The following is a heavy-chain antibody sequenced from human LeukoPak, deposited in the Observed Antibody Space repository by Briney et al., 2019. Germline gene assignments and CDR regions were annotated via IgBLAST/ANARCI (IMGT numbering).Heavy chain of an antibody. V-gene: IGHV3-48*04. D-gene: IGHD3-3*01. CDR1: GFTFSSYN. CDR3: ARDNYDFWSGPDAFDI. CDR2: ISSSSGTI. J-gene: IGHJ3*02. Sequence: GGSLRLSCAASGFTFSSYNLNWVRQAPGKGLEWVSYISSSSGTIYYADSVKGRFTISRDNAKNSLYLQMNSLRAEDTAVYYCARDNYDFWSGPDAFDIWGQGTMVTVSS.